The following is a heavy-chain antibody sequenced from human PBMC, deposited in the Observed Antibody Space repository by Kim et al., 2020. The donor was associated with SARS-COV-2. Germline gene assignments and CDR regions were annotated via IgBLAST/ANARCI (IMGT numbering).Heavy chain of an antibody. D-gene: IGHD3-22*01. V-gene: IGHV3-23*01. CDR2: ISGSGGST. J-gene: IGHJ4*02. CDR1: GFTFSSYA. Sequence: GGSLRLSCAASGFTFSSYAMSWVRQAPGKGLEWVSAISGSGGSTYYADSVKGRFTISRDNSKNTLYLQMNSLRAEDTAVYYCAKDSQKVVGPWLLHYGYYFDYWGQGTLVTVSS. CDR3: AKDSQKVVGPWLLHYGYYFDY.